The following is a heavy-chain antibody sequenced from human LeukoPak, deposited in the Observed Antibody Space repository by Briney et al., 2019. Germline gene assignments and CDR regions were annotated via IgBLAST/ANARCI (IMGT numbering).Heavy chain of an antibody. D-gene: IGHD2-2*01. V-gene: IGHV4-4*07. J-gene: IGHJ4*02. CDR2: IYTSGST. Sequence: SETLSLTRTVSGASFSSYYWSWIRQPAGKGLEWIGHIYTSGSTNYNPSLKSRVTMSVGTSKNQFSLNLKSVTAADTAVYFCARGGCSSTSCYWKKNYFDFWGQGTLVTVSS. CDR1: GASFSSYY. CDR3: ARGGCSSTSCYWKKNYFDF.